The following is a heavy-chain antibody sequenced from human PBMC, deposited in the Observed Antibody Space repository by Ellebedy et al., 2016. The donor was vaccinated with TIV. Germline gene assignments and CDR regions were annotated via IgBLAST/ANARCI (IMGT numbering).Heavy chain of an antibody. CDR1: GGSISSSSYY. Sequence: SETLSLTCTVSGGSISSSSYYWGWIRQPPGKGLEWIGSIYYSGSTYYNPSLKSRVTISVDTSKNQFSLKLSSVTAADTAVYYCAKVWGFGGHDPFDYWGPGTPVTVSS. D-gene: IGHD5-12*01. CDR3: AKVWGFGGHDPFDY. J-gene: IGHJ4*02. V-gene: IGHV4-39*07. CDR2: IYYSGST.